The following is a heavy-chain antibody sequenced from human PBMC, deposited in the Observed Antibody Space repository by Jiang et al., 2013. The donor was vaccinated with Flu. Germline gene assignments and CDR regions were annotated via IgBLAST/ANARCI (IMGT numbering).Heavy chain of an antibody. CDR2: VFYSGST. J-gene: IGHJ5*02. CDR3: ARLKPVVGPDSWFDP. V-gene: IGHV4-59*01. D-gene: IGHD2-2*01. Sequence: GASLKTYYWNWVRQTPEKGLEWIGNVFYSGSTNYNPSLERRVTISLDTSKNQFSLKLTSVTTADTAVYYCARLKPVVGPDSWFDPWGQGTLVSVSS. CDR1: GASLKTYY.